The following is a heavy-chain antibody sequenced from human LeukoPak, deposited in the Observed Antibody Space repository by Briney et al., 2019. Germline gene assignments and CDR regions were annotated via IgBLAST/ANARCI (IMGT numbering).Heavy chain of an antibody. CDR2: VNQDESQK. CDR3: ARANYDI. J-gene: IGHJ4*02. V-gene: IGHV3-7*01. Sequence: GGSLRLSCAASGFTVSSNWMSWVRQAPGKGLEWVANVNQDESQKYYVDSVKGRFTISKDNAKNSLNLQMNSLRAEDTGVYYCARANYDIRGQGTLITVSS. D-gene: IGHD3-9*01. CDR1: GFTVSSNW.